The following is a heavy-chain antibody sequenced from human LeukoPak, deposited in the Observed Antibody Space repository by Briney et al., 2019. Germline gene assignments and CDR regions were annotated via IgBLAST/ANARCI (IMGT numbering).Heavy chain of an antibody. CDR1: GFNFITAA. CDR2: IGSSGGST. J-gene: IGHJ3*02. CDR3: ARAMLHYDNDAFDI. D-gene: IGHD3-22*01. Sequence: GGSLRLSCAASGFNFITAAMTWVRQAPGKGLEWVSLIGSSGGSTYYADSVKGRFTISRDNSKNTLYLQMNSLRAEDTAVYYCARAMLHYDNDAFDIWGQGTMVTVSS. V-gene: IGHV3-23*01.